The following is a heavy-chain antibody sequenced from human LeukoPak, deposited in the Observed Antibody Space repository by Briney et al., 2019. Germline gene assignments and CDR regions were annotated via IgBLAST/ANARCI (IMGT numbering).Heavy chain of an antibody. CDR2: IYYSGST. D-gene: IGHD2-8*01. J-gene: IGHJ4*02. CDR3: ARHDNGFDY. Sequence: SETLSLTCTVSGGSITSYYWSWIRQPPGKGLEWIGYIYYSGSTSYNPSLMSRVTISVDTSKNQFSLKLSSVTAADTAVYYCARHDNGFDYWGQGTLVTVSS. V-gene: IGHV4-59*08. CDR1: GGSITSYY.